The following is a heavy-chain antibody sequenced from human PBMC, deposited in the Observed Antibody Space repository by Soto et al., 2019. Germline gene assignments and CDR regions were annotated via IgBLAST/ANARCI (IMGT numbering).Heavy chain of an antibody. Sequence: GESLKISCKGSGYSFTSYWIGWVRQMPGKGLEWMGIIYPGDSDTRYSPSFQGQVTISADKSISTAYLQWSSLKASDTAMYYCARRLKDIVVVPAAQNYYYYYGMDVWGQGTTVTVSS. CDR1: GYSFTSYW. D-gene: IGHD2-2*01. V-gene: IGHV5-51*01. CDR2: IYPGDSDT. J-gene: IGHJ6*02. CDR3: ARRLKDIVVVPAAQNYYYYYGMDV.